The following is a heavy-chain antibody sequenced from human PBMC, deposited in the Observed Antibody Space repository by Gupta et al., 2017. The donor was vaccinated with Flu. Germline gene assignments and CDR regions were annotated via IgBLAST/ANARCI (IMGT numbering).Heavy chain of an antibody. CDR1: GFTFDDYA. CDR3: AKDMVQLWSTYYYGMDV. J-gene: IGHJ6*02. Sequence: EVQLVESGGGLVQPGRSLRLSCAASGFTFDDYAMHWVRQAPGKGLEWVSCISWNSGSIGYADSVKGRFTISRDNAKNSLYLQMNSLRAEDTALYYCAKDMVQLWSTYYYGMDVWGQGTTVTVSS. CDR2: ISWNSGSI. V-gene: IGHV3-9*01. D-gene: IGHD5-18*01.